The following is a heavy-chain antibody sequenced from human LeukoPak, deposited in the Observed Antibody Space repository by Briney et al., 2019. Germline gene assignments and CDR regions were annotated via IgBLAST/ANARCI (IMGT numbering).Heavy chain of an antibody. D-gene: IGHD2-8*01. CDR3: ATIMEEEIYYYGMDV. Sequence: GGSLRLSCAASGFTVSSNYMSWVRQAPGKGLEWVSVIYSGGSTYYADSVKGRFTISRDNSRNTLYLQMNSLRAEDTAVYYCATIMEEEIYYYGMDVWGQGTTVTVSS. CDR2: IYSGGST. CDR1: GFTVSSNY. V-gene: IGHV3-53*01. J-gene: IGHJ6*02.